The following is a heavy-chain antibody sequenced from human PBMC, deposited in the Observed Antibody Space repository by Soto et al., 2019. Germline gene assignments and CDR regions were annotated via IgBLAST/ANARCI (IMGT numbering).Heavy chain of an antibody. V-gene: IGHV3-30-3*01. D-gene: IGHD2-21*02. CDR1: GFTFSRFV. CDR3: ARGRFRYCGAVCPLFFDS. Sequence: SLRLSCATSGFTFSRFVMHWVRQAPGKGLEWVAVVSFDGSNIYYADSVKGRFTISRDNSNNTLFLQMTRLRIEDTAVYYCARGRFRYCGAVCPLFFDSWGQGTLVTVSS. J-gene: IGHJ4*02. CDR2: VSFDGSNI.